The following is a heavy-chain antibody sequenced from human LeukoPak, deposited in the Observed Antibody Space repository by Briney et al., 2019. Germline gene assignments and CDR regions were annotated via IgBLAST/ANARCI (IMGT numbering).Heavy chain of an antibody. J-gene: IGHJ4*02. V-gene: IGHV4-34*01. CDR3: ARGQSLGYCSGGSCYHYFDY. CDR1: GGSFSGYY. Sequence: SETLSLTCAVYGGSFSGYYWSWIRQPPGKGLDWIGKINLSGSTNYNPSLKSRVTISVDTSKNQFSLKLSSVTAADTAVYYCARGQSLGYCSGGSCYHYFDYWGQGTLVTVSS. D-gene: IGHD2-15*01. CDR2: INLSGST.